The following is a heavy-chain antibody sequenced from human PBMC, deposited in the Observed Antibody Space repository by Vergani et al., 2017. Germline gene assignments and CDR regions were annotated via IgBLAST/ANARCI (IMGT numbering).Heavy chain of an antibody. CDR3: AVMAAARTPVEAYYYYGMDV. Sequence: QVQLVQSGAEVKKPGASVKVSCKASGYPFTSYYMHWVRQAPGQGLEWMGIINTSGGSTSYAQKFQGKVTMTRYTSTSTIYMELSSLRSEDTAVYYCAVMAAARTPVEAYYYYGMDVWGQGTTVTVSS. D-gene: IGHD6-13*01. CDR1: GYPFTSYY. V-gene: IGHV1-46*01. CDR2: INTSGGST. J-gene: IGHJ6*02.